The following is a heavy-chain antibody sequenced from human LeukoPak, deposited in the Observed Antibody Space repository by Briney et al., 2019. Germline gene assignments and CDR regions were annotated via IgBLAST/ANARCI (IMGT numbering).Heavy chain of an antibody. Sequence: SETLSLTCAVSGYSISSGYYWGWIRPPPGKGLDWIGSISHSGSTYYNPSLKSRVTISVDTSKNQFSLKLSSVTAADTAVYYCATARYYDILTGSYPYYFDYWGQGTLVTVSS. CDR3: ATARYYDILTGSYPYYFDY. D-gene: IGHD3-9*01. CDR2: ISHSGST. J-gene: IGHJ4*02. CDR1: GYSISSGYY. V-gene: IGHV4-38-2*01.